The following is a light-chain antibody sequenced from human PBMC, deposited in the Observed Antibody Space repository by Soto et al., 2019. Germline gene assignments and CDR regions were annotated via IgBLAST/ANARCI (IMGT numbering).Light chain of an antibody. CDR2: EVS. J-gene: IGLJ1*01. CDR3: SSDTSSSTYV. CDR1: SSDVGGFNY. V-gene: IGLV2-14*01. Sequence: QSALTQPASVSGSLGQSITISCTGTSSDVGGFNYVSWYQQHPGKAPKLMIYEVSNRPSGVSNRFSGSKSGNTASLTISGLQDEDEDDYYCSSDTSSSTYVFGSGTKVTVL.